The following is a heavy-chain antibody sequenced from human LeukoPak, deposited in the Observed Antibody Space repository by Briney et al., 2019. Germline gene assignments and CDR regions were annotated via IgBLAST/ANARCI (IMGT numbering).Heavy chain of an antibody. CDR2: IYSSGST. D-gene: IGHD3-10*01. V-gene: IGHV4-59*08. CDR3: VSAKFLVRGVSWFDP. CDR1: GGSISSFY. J-gene: IGHJ5*02. Sequence: SETLSLTCIVSGGSISSFYWSWIRQPPGKGLEWIGYIYSSGSTNYNPSLKSRVTISVDTSKNQFSLILTSVTAADTAVYYCVSAKFLVRGVSWFDPWGQGTLVTVSS.